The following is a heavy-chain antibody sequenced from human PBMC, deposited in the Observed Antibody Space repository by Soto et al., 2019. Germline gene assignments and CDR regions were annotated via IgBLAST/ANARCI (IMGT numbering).Heavy chain of an antibody. CDR2: VNHSGTT. Sequence: PSETLSLTCAVSDGSFSGYYWTWIRQAPGKGLEWIGEVNHSGTTNYNPSLKSRVSVSVDTSKNQFSLKLTSATAADRGVYYCARGRRWGQSVKGLDSWGQGTLVTVSS. D-gene: IGHD3-16*01. J-gene: IGHJ4*02. CDR1: DGSFSGYY. CDR3: ARGRRWGQSVKGLDS. V-gene: IGHV4-34*01.